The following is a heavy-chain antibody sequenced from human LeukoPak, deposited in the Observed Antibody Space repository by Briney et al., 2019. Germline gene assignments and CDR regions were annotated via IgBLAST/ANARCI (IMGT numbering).Heavy chain of an antibody. CDR1: GGSISSYY. V-gene: IGHV4-59*01. CDR3: ARDNYYYDSSGYYSDAFDI. CDR2: IYYSGST. D-gene: IGHD3-22*01. Sequence: PSETLCLTCTVSGGSISSYYWSWIRQPPGKGLEWIGYIYYSGSTNYNPSLKSRVTISVDTSKNQFSLKLSSVTAADTAVYYCARDNYYYDSSGYYSDAFDIWGQGTMVTVSS. J-gene: IGHJ3*02.